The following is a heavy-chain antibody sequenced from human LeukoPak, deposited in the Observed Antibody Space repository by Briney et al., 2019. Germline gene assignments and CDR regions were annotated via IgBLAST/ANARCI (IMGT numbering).Heavy chain of an antibody. V-gene: IGHV3-23*01. CDR1: GFTLSSCA. CDR2: ISDSGNT. Sequence: TGGSLRLSCAASGFTLSSCAMSWVRQAPGKGLEWVSAISDSGNTYHADSVKGRFTISRDSSKNTLFLQMNRLRPEDAAVYYCAKAPVTTCRGAYCYPFDYWGQGTLVTVSS. D-gene: IGHD2-21*01. J-gene: IGHJ4*02. CDR3: AKAPVTTCRGAYCYPFDY.